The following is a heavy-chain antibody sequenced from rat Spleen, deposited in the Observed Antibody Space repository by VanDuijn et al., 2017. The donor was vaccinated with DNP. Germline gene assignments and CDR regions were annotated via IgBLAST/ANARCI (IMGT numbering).Heavy chain of an antibody. V-gene: IGHV5-25*01. D-gene: IGHD1-9*01. J-gene: IGHJ2*01. CDR1: GFTFSKYG. CDR3: TRLAILRVYLRYYFDY. CDR2: ISTGGGDT. Sequence: EVQLVESGGGLVQPGRSMKVSCAASGFTFSKYGMAWVRQAPTKGLEWVASISTGGGDTYYRDSVKGRFTISRDNAKSTLYLQMDSLRSEDTATYYCTRLAILRVYLRYYFDYWGQGVMVTVSS.